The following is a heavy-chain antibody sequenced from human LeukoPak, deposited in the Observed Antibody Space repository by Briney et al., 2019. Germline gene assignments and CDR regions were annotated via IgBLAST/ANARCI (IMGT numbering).Heavy chain of an antibody. CDR2: MNPNSGNT. D-gene: IGHD3-9*01. J-gene: IGHJ4*02. Sequence: ASVKVSCKASGYTFTSYDINWVRQATGQGPEWMGWMNPNSGNTGYAQKFQGRVTMTRNTFISTAYMELSSLRSEDTAVYYCARSLRYVTGYWGQGTLATVSS. V-gene: IGHV1-8*01. CDR1: GYTFTSYD. CDR3: ARSLRYVTGY.